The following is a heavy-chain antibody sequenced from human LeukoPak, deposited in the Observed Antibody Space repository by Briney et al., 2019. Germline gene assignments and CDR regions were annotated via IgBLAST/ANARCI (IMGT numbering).Heavy chain of an antibody. CDR2: IYYSGST. D-gene: IGHD3-22*01. CDR3: AREAIGPNSSGYYYYMDV. V-gene: IGHV4-30-4*08. Sequence: SQTLSLTCTVSGGSISSGDYYWSWIRQPPGKGLEWIGYIYYSGSTYYNPSLKSRVTISVGTSKNQFSLKLSSVTAADTAVYYCAREAIGPNSSGYYYYMDVWGKGTTVTVSS. CDR1: GGSISSGDYY. J-gene: IGHJ6*03.